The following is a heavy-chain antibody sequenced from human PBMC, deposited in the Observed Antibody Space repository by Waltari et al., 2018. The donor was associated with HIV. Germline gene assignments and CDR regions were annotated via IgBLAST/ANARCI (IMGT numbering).Heavy chain of an antibody. CDR1: GFTFDDYA. J-gene: IGHJ4*02. CDR2: ISWNSGSI. V-gene: IGHV3-9*01. Sequence: EVQLVESGGGLVQPGRSLRLSCAASGFTFDDYAMHWGRQAPGKGLGWVSGISWNSGSIGYEDSVKGRFTISRDNAKNSVYLQMNSLRAEDTALYYCAKGPFDYWGQGTLVTVSS. CDR3: AKGPFDY.